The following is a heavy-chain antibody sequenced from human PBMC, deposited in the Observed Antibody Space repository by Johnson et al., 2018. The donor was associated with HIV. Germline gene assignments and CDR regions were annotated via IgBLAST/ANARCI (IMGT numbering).Heavy chain of an antibody. V-gene: IGHV3-30*18. CDR3: AKRGSGWPSDAFDI. CDR1: GFMFSSFA. CDR2: ISYDGSNK. D-gene: IGHD6-19*01. Sequence: VQLVESGGGVVQPGGSLRLSCAASGFMFSSFAMHWVRQAPGKGLEWVAVISYDGSNKYYVDSVKGRFTISRDNSKNTLYLQMNSLRAEDTAVYYCAKRGSGWPSDAFDIWGQGTMVTVSS. J-gene: IGHJ3*02.